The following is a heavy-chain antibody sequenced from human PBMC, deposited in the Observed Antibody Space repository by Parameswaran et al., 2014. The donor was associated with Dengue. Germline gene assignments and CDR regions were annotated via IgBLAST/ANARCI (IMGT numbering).Heavy chain of an antibody. D-gene: IGHD3-3*01. Sequence: WIRQPPGKGLEWVGRIKSKTDGGTTDYAAPVKGRFTISRDDSKNTLYLQMNSLKTEDTAVYYCTTELRSGYYISDGYWGQGTLVTVSS. V-gene: IGHV3-15*01. CDR3: TTELRSGYYISDGY. CDR2: IKSKTDGGTT. J-gene: IGHJ4*02.